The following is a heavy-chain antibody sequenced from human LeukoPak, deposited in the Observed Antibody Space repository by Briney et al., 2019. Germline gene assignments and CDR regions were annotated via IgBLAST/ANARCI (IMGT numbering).Heavy chain of an antibody. CDR1: GRFPSGDY. CDR2: INHSGSN. Sequence: SETLPLTCPVYGRFPSGDYWRWIRQPPGKGLEWIGEINHSGSNNYNPSLKRRVTISVDTSKDQFSLKLGSVTAADTAVYYCARSDYDILTGYSTTDFDYWGQGTLVTVSS. V-gene: IGHV4-34*01. D-gene: IGHD3-9*01. J-gene: IGHJ4*02. CDR3: ARSDYDILTGYSTTDFDY.